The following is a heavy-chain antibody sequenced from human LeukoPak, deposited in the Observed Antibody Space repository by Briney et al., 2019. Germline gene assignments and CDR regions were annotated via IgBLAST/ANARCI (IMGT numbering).Heavy chain of an antibody. Sequence: GGSLRLSCAASGFTFSNYNMNWLRQAPGKGLEWVPHISSSGRSIYYADSVRGRFTTSRDNVWNSLYLQMNSLRAEDTAVYYCARRITISGVGYMDVWGKGTTVTVSP. CDR2: ISSSGRSI. CDR3: ARRITISGVGYMDV. V-gene: IGHV3-48*01. D-gene: IGHD3-3*01. CDR1: GFTFSNYN. J-gene: IGHJ6*04.